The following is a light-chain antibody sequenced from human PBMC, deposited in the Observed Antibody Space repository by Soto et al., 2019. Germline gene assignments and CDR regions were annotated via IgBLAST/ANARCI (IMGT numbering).Light chain of an antibody. V-gene: IGKV3-20*01. CDR1: QSVSYSY. Sequence: EIVLTQSPGTLSLSPGERATLSCRATQSVSYSYLAWYQQKPGQAPRLLIYDASNRATGIPDRFSGSGSGTDFTITISRMQHADVAAYYCYQYCGSLPLAFGGGTKVEIK. CDR3: YQYCGSLPLA. CDR2: DAS. J-gene: IGKJ4*01.